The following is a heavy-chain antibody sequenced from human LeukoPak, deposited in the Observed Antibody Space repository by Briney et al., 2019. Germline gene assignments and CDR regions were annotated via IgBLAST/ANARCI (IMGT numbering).Heavy chain of an antibody. D-gene: IGHD6-19*01. CDR3: AKDKSAWLEYNWFDP. CDR1: GFTFTSYG. Sequence: GGSLRLSCAASGFTFTSYGMSWVRQAPGKGLEWVSSISGSGDTTYYGNSVKGRFTISRENSKNTLYLEMSSLRVEDTALYYCAKDKSAWLEYNWFDPWGQGTLVTVSS. V-gene: IGHV3-23*01. J-gene: IGHJ5*02. CDR2: ISGSGDTT.